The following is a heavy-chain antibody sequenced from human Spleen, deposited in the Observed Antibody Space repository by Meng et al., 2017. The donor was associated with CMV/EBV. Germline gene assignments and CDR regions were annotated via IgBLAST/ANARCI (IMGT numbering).Heavy chain of an antibody. CDR2: IYTSGST. CDR1: GASISSYY. D-gene: IGHD6-13*01. V-gene: IGHV4-4*07. CDR3: ARGGLRYSSSWPFDY. J-gene: IGHJ4*02. Sequence: QVQIRESGPGLVNPSETPSLTCIVSGASISSYYWSWIRQPAGKGLEWIGRIYTSGSTNYNPSLKSRVTMSVDTSKNQFSLKLSSVTAADTAVYYCARGGLRYSSSWPFDYWGQGTLVTVSS.